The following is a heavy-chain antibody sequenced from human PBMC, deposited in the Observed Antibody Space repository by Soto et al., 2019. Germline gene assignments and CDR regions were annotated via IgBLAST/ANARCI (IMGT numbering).Heavy chain of an antibody. Sequence: GASVKVSCKASGGTFISYAISWVRQAPGQGLEWMGGIIPIFGTANYAQKFQGRVTITADESTSTAYMELSGLRSEDTAVYYCARGFGITKFPNPYYYYGMDVWGQGTTVTVSS. J-gene: IGHJ6*02. CDR3: ARGFGITKFPNPYYYYGMDV. D-gene: IGHD3-9*01. V-gene: IGHV1-69*13. CDR1: GGTFISYA. CDR2: IIPIFGTA.